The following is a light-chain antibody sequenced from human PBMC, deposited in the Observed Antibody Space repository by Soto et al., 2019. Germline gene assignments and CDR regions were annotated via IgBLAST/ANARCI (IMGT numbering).Light chain of an antibody. J-gene: IGLJ1*01. CDR3: SSYAGSNNFV. V-gene: IGLV2-14*01. CDR2: EVS. CDR1: SSDIGDYNY. Sequence: QSVLTQPASVSGSPGQSITISCTGISSDIGDYNYVSWYQQHPGKAPKLLIFEVSDRPSGVSNRFSGSKSGNTASLTISGLQAEDEADYYCSSYAGSNNFVFGSGTKVTVL.